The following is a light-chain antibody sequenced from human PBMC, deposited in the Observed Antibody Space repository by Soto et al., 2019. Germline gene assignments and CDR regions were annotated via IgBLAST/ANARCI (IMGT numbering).Light chain of an antibody. J-gene: IGKJ3*01. CDR3: QQCDSTTGVLT. CDR2: AAS. V-gene: IGKV1-39*01. CDR1: QSISSY. Sequence: DIQMPQSPSSLSASVGDRVTITCRASQSISSYLNWCQQKPGNAPKLLMYAASSLQSGVPSRISGTGSGTDSAPTISSLQPEDFATSYCQQCDSTTGVLTFGPGTKVDSK.